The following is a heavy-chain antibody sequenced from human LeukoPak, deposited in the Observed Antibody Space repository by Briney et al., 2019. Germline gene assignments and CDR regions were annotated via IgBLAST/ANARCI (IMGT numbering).Heavy chain of an antibody. CDR1: GRSISSGGYS. CDR2: IYHSGST. CDR3: ARTSDGYNQYYFDY. J-gene: IGHJ4*02. V-gene: IGHV4-30-2*01. Sequence: SETLSLTCAVSGRSISSGGYSWSWIRQPPGKGLEWIGYIYHSGSTYYNPSLKSRVTISVDRSKNQFSLKLSSVTAADTAVYYCARTSDGYNQYYFDYWGQGTLVTVSS. D-gene: IGHD5-24*01.